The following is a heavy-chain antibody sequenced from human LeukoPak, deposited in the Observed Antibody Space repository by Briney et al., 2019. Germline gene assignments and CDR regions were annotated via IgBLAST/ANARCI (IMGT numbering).Heavy chain of an antibody. CDR3: AKSPVDY. J-gene: IGHJ4*02. V-gene: IGHV3-23*01. Sequence: GGSLRLSCAASGFTFSSYAMSWVRQAPGKGLEWVSAISGSGGITFYADFVKGRFTISRDNAKNTLCLQMNSLRVEDTAIYYCAKSPVDYWGQGTLVTVSS. CDR1: GFTFSSYA. CDR2: ISGSGGIT.